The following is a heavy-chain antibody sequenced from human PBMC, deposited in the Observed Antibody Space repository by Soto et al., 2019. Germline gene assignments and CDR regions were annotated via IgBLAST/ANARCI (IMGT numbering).Heavy chain of an antibody. D-gene: IGHD1-26*01. CDR1: GFTFSSYW. CDR2: IKQDGSEK. J-gene: IGHJ6*02. CDR3: AREPNIVGATHGGYYYYYGMDV. Sequence: EVQLVESGGGLVQPGGSLRLSCAASGFTFSSYWMSWVRQAPGKGLEWVANIKQDGSEKYYVDSVKGRFTISRDNAKNSRYLQMNSLRAEDTAVYYCAREPNIVGATHGGYYYYYGMDVWGQGTTVTVSS. V-gene: IGHV3-7*01.